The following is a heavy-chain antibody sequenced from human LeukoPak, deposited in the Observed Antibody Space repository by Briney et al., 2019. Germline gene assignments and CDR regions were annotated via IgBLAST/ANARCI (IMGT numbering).Heavy chain of an antibody. CDR2: IYHSGST. CDR1: GGSVSSGVYS. D-gene: IGHD3-10*01. V-gene: IGHV4-30-2*01. J-gene: IGHJ4*02. CDR3: ARGSFGSGSSYTGGFDY. Sequence: NPSQTLSLTCAVSGGSVSSGVYSWSWIRQPPGKGLEWIGYIYHSGSTYYSPSLMSRVTISIHWSKKQFSPRLSSVTAADTAVYFCARGSFGSGSSYTGGFDYWGQGTLVTVSS.